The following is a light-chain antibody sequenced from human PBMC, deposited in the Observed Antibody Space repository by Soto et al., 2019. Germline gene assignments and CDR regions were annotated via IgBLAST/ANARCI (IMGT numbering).Light chain of an antibody. Sequence: EIVLTQSPGTLSLSPGERATLSCRASQSVSGTYVAWYQQKPGQAPRLLIYGASSRATGIPDRFSGSGSGTDFTLTISRLEPEDFAVYYCQEYGSSRTFGQGTKVEI. V-gene: IGKV3-20*01. J-gene: IGKJ1*01. CDR3: QEYGSSRT. CDR1: QSVSGTY. CDR2: GAS.